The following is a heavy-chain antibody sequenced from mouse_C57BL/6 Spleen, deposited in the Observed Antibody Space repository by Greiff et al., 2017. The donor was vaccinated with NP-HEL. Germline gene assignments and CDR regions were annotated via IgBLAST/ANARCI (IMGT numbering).Heavy chain of an antibody. CDR3: ARLDSSGYYFDY. D-gene: IGHD3-2*02. Sequence: EVQLVESGGGLVKPGGSLKLSCAASGFTFSSYTMSWVRQTPEKRLEWVATISGGGGNTYYPDSVKGRFTISRDNAKNTLYLQMSSLRSEDTALYYCARLDSSGYYFDYWGQGTTLTVSS. CDR2: ISGGGGNT. J-gene: IGHJ2*01. V-gene: IGHV5-9*01. CDR1: GFTFSSYT.